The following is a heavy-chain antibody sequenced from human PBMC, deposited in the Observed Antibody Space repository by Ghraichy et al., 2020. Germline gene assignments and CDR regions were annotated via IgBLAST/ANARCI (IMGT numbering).Heavy chain of an antibody. V-gene: IGHV5-51*01. CDR1: GYSFTSYW. J-gene: IGHJ3*02. CDR3: ARHRRPGVSSGYYHDAFDI. CDR2: IYPGDSDT. Sequence: GESLNISCKGSGYSFTSYWIGWVRQMPGKGLEWMGIIYPGDSDTRYSPSFQGQVTISADKSISTAYLQWSSLKASDTAMYYCARHRRPGVSSGYYHDAFDIWGQGTMVTVSS. D-gene: IGHD3-22*01.